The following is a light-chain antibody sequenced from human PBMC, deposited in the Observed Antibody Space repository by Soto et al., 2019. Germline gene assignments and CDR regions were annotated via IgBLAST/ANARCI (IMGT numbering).Light chain of an antibody. CDR3: QQANTFPLT. J-gene: IGKJ1*01. CDR1: QGISIY. CDR2: SAS. V-gene: IGKV1-12*01. Sequence: DIQMTQSPSSVSASVGDRVTITCRASQGISIYLVWYQQKPGKAPKLLINSASSLQSGVPSRFSGSGSGTDFTLTITSLQPEDFATYYCQQANTFPLTFGQGTKVEIK.